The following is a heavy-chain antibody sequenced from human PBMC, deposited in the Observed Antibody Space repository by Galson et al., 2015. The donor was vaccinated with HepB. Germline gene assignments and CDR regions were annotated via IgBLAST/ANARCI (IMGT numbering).Heavy chain of an antibody. CDR1: GFTFSSYA. Sequence: SLRLSCAASGFTFSSYAMHWIRQAPGKGLEWVSYISSSGSTIYYADSVKGRFTISRDNAKNSLYLQMNSLRAEDTAVYYCAFRYYVWGSYRQEYYFDYWGQGTLVTVSS. D-gene: IGHD3-16*02. CDR2: ISSSGSTI. CDR3: AFRYYVWGSYRQEYYFDY. V-gene: IGHV3-11*01. J-gene: IGHJ4*02.